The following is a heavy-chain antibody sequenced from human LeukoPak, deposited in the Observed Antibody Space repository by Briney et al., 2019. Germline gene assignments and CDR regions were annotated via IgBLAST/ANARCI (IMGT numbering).Heavy chain of an antibody. V-gene: IGHV3-23*01. CDR1: GFTFSSYA. D-gene: IGHD5-18*01. Sequence: GGSLRLSCAASGFTFSSYAMSWVRQAPGKGLEWVSTISGSGGSTYYADSVKGRFTISRDNAKNSLYLQMNSLRAEDTAVYYCARDLSGVTGYTYGRGIDYWGQGTLVTVSS. J-gene: IGHJ4*02. CDR2: ISGSGGST. CDR3: ARDLSGVTGYTYGRGIDY.